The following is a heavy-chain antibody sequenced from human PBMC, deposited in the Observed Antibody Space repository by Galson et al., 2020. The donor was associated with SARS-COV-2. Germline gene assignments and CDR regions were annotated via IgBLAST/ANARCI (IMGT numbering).Heavy chain of an antibody. J-gene: IGHJ6*02. CDR3: ARAPRRIQLWDHYYGMDV. Sequence: SVKVSCKTSGITFSSYEITWVRQAPGQGLEWMGGLNPVFGTPHYAQRFQGRVTISADESTSTAYMELSSLRSEDTAVYYCARAPRRIQLWDHYYGMDVWGQGTTVTVSS. CDR2: LNPVFGTP. V-gene: IGHV1-69*13. CDR1: GITFSSYE. D-gene: IGHD5-18*01.